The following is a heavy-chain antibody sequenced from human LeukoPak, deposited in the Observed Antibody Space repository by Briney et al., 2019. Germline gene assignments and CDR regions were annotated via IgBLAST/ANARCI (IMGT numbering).Heavy chain of an antibody. Sequence: PSETLSLTCTVSGGSVSSSSWCWGWIRQPPGKGLELTGFVCSSGPTQYNPSLKSRVTISVDTSKNQFSLKLSSVTAADTAVYYCATWNRITVGGTGGFDYWGQGALVTVSS. CDR3: ATWNRITVGGTGGFDY. CDR1: GGSVSSSSWC. J-gene: IGHJ4*02. V-gene: IGHV4-39*01. D-gene: IGHD6-19*01. CDR2: VCSSGPT.